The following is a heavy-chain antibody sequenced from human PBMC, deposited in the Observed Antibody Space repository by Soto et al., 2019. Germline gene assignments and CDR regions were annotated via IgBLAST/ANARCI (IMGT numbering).Heavy chain of an antibody. D-gene: IGHD6-19*01. CDR3: ARELAVAGTSLYVDY. CDR2: IYYSGST. J-gene: IGHJ4*02. CDR1: GGSISSYY. V-gene: IGHV4-59*01. Sequence: PSETLSLTCTVSGGSISSYYWSWIRQPPGKGLEWIGYIYYSGSTNYNPSLKSRVTISVDTSKNQFSLKLSSVTAADTAVYYCARELAVAGTSLYVDYWGQGTLVTVSS.